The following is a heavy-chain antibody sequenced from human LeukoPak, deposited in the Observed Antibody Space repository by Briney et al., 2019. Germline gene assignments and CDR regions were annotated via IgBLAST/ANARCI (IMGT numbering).Heavy chain of an antibody. V-gene: IGHV4-34*01. CDR1: GGSFSGYY. CDR3: ARGSLAVAGTFDY. Sequence: SETLSLTCAVYGGSFSGYYWSWIRQPPGKGLEWIGEINHSGSTNYNPSLKSRVTISVDTSKNQFSLKLSSVTAADTAVHYCARGSLAVAGTFDYWGQGTLVTVSS. D-gene: IGHD6-19*01. CDR2: INHSGST. J-gene: IGHJ4*02.